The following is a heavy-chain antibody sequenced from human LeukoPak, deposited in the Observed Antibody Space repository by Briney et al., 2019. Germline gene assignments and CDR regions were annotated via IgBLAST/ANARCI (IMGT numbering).Heavy chain of an antibody. CDR1: GFTFSSYG. V-gene: IGHV3-30*18. CDR3: AKDVVPKSRPHYYYYGMDV. J-gene: IGHJ6*04. CDR2: ISYDGSNK. D-gene: IGHD2-21*01. Sequence: PGRSLRLSCAASGFTFSSYGMHWVRQAPGKGLEGVAVISYDGSNKYYADSMKGRFTISTDNSKNTLYLQMNSLRAEDTAVYYCAKDVVPKSRPHYYYYGMDVWGKGTTVTVSS.